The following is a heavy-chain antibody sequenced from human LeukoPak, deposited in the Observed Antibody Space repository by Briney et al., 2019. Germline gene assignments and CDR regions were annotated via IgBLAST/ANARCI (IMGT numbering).Heavy chain of an antibody. D-gene: IGHD3-22*01. V-gene: IGHV3-23*01. Sequence: PGGSLRLSCAASGFMFSTYEMNWVRQAPGKGLEWLSYISYNGRSTYYADSVKGRFTISRDNSKNTLYLQMNSLRAEDTAVYYCAKGKAYYDSSGYLDYWGQGTLVTVSS. CDR3: AKGKAYYDSSGYLDY. CDR2: ISYNGRST. J-gene: IGHJ4*02. CDR1: GFMFSTYE.